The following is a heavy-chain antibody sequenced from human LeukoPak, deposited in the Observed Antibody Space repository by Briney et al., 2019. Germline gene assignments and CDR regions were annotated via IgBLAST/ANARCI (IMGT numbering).Heavy chain of an antibody. J-gene: IGHJ4*02. CDR2: ISSSSSYT. CDR3: AGDEPDDYVWGSYRYPDY. D-gene: IGHD3-16*02. CDR1: GFTFSDYY. V-gene: IGHV3-11*05. Sequence: GGSLRLSCAASGFTFSDYYMSWIRQAPGKGLEWVSYISSSSSYTNYADSVKGRFTISRDNAKNSLYLQMNSLRAEDTAVYYCAGDEPDDYVWGSYRYPDYWGQGTLVTVSS.